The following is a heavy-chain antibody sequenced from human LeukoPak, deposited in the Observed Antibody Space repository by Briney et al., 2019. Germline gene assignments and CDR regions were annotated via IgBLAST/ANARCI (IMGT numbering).Heavy chain of an antibody. Sequence: SETLSLTCTVSCGSISSSSYYWGWIRQPPGKGLEWIGSIYYSGSTYYNPSLKSRVTISVDTSKHQFSLKLSSVTAADTAVYYCARRYGSGSSNKYNWFDPWGQGTLFTVSS. CDR3: ARRYGSGSSNKYNWFDP. J-gene: IGHJ5*02. D-gene: IGHD3-10*01. CDR2: IYYSGST. V-gene: IGHV4-39*07. CDR1: CGSISSSSYY.